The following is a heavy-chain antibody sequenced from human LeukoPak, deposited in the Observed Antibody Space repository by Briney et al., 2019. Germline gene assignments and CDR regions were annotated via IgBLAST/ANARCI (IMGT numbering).Heavy chain of an antibody. CDR2: FDPEDGET. CDR1: GYTITELS. Sequence: ASVKVSCKVSGYTITELSMHWVRQAPGKGLEWMGGFDPEDGETIYAQKFQGRVTMTEDTSTDTAYMELSSLRSEDTAVYYCATDRIGYYDSSGLKFWGQGTLVTVSS. D-gene: IGHD3-22*01. J-gene: IGHJ4*02. V-gene: IGHV1-24*01. CDR3: ATDRIGYYDSSGLKF.